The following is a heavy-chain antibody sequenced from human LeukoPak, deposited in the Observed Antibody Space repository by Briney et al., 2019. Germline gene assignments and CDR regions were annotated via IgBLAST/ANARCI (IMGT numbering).Heavy chain of an antibody. D-gene: IGHD6-6*01. V-gene: IGHV1-69*13. J-gene: IGHJ6*02. Sequence: SVKVSCKASGGTFSSYAISWVRQAPGQGLEWMGGIIPIFGTANYAQKFQGRVTITADESTSTAYMELSSLRSEDTAVYYCARDQYSSSSGYCYYGMDVWGQGTTVTVSS. CDR1: GGTFSSYA. CDR3: ARDQYSSSSGYCYYGMDV. CDR2: IIPIFGTA.